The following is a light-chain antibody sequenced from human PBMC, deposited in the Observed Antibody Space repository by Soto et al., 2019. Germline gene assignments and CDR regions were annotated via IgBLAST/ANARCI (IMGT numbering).Light chain of an antibody. V-gene: IGKV3-15*01. CDR3: QQYGSSPRT. CDR2: LTS. Sequence: EIVMTQSPATLSVSPGEGATLSCRASQSVSSKLAWYQQKPGQAPRLLIYLTSTRATGIPARFSGSGSGTEFTLTISRLEPEDFAVYYCQQYGSSPRTFGQGTKVDIK. CDR1: QSVSSK. J-gene: IGKJ1*01.